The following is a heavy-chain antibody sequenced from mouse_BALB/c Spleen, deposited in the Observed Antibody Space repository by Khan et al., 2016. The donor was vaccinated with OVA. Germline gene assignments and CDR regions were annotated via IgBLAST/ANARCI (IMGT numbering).Heavy chain of an antibody. CDR3: AIETAYYGDYEAMDY. J-gene: IGHJ4*01. V-gene: IGHV2-9*02. Sequence: QVQLKQSGPGLVAPSQSLSITCSVSGFSLITYGVHWVRQSPGKGLEWLGIIWAGGSTNYNSALMSRLSISKDNSKSQVFLKMNSLQTDDTAMYXDAIETAYYGDYEAMDYWGQGTSVTVSS. D-gene: IGHD2-13*01. CDR2: IWAGGST. CDR1: GFSLITYG.